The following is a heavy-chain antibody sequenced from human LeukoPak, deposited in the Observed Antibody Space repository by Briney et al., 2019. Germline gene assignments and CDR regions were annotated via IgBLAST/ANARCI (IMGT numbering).Heavy chain of an antibody. J-gene: IGHJ4*02. Sequence: PSETLSLTCTVSGGSISSYYWSWIRQPPGKGLEWIGYIYYSGSTNYNPSLKSRVTISVDTSKNQFPLKLSSVTAADTAVYYCARRTAAGNYFDYWGQGTPVTVSS. CDR2: IYYSGST. D-gene: IGHD6-13*01. CDR3: ARRTAAGNYFDY. V-gene: IGHV4-59*08. CDR1: GGSISSYY.